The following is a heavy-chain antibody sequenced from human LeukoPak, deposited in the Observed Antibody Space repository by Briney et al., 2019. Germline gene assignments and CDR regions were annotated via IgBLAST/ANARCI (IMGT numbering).Heavy chain of an antibody. CDR3: IRSGYDYDWFDP. CDR2: IIPLLGIA. D-gene: IGHD5-12*01. CDR1: GVILSDYS. V-gene: IGHV1-69*02. J-gene: IGHJ5*02. Sequence: SSVKVSCEARGVILSDYSISWVRQAPGQGLEWMGRIIPLLGIAHYEQKFQGRLTITADKYTTTAYMEMGSLRSEDTAVYYCIRSGYDYDWFDPWGQGTLVTVSS.